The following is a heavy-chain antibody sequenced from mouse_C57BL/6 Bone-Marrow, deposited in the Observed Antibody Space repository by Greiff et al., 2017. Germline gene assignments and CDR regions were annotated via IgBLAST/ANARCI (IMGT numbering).Heavy chain of an antibody. Sequence: EVQVVESGGGLVQSGRSLRLSCATSGFTFSDFYMEWVRQAPGKGLEWIAASRNKANDYTTEYSASVKGRFIVSRDTSQSILYLQMNALRAEDTAIYYCARDYYYGSSYWYFDVWGTGTTVTVSS. CDR1: GFTFSDFY. CDR3: ARDYYYGSSYWYFDV. J-gene: IGHJ1*03. D-gene: IGHD1-1*01. V-gene: IGHV7-1*01. CDR2: SRNKANDYTT.